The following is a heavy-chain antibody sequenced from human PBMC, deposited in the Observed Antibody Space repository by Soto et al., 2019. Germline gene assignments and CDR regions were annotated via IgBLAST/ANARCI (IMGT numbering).Heavy chain of an antibody. Sequence: VSVKVSCKSSGDSFNDYYIHWVRQAPGQGFEWMGWINPNGGVTKYAQKFQGWVSMTRDTSIRTVYMQLSRLRSDDTAVYYCARESGGATATLDYYYFYMDVWGTGTTVTVSS. CDR3: ARESGGATATLDYYYFYMDV. CDR2: INPNGGVT. CDR1: GDSFNDYY. V-gene: IGHV1-2*04. D-gene: IGHD5-12*01. J-gene: IGHJ6*03.